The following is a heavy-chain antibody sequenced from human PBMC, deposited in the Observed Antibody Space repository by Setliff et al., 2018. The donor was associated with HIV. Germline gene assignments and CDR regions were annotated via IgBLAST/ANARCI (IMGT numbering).Heavy chain of an antibody. Sequence: GASVKVSCKASGYTFTNYDINWVRQSPGQGLEWLEWLSYIGSSGTPIYYADSVKGRFTISRDTAKNSLYLQMNSLRAEDTAVYYCAGAGPLDNYDWYHFAFGGQGTLVTVSS. V-gene: IGHV3-48*04. J-gene: IGHJ4*02. D-gene: IGHD5-12*01. CDR3: AGAGPLDNYDWYHFAF. CDR2: IGSSGTPI. CDR1: GYTFTNYD.